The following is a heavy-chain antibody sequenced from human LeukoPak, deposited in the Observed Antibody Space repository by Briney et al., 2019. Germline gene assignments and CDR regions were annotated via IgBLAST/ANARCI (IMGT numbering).Heavy chain of an antibody. Sequence: GKSLRLSCAASGFTFSSYGMHWVRQAPGKGLEWVAVISSDGSDKYYADSVKGRFTISRDNSKDTMYLQMNSLRDEDTAVYYCAKGSATTVITIDYWGQGTLVTVSS. CDR1: GFTFSSYG. CDR2: ISSDGSDK. D-gene: IGHD4-23*01. J-gene: IGHJ4*02. V-gene: IGHV3-30*18. CDR3: AKGSATTVITIDY.